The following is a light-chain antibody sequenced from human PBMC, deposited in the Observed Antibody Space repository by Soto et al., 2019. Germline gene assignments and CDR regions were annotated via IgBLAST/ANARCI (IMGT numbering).Light chain of an antibody. CDR3: QQSYSSPET. CDR2: AAS. CDR1: QSIDNY. V-gene: IGKV1-39*01. J-gene: IGKJ1*01. Sequence: DIQMTQSPSSLSASVGDRVTITCRASQSIDNYLNWYQQKPGKAPNLLIYAASTLLSGVPSRFSGRGSGTHFTLTISSLQPEGFATYYCQQSYSSPETFGQGTKVEIK.